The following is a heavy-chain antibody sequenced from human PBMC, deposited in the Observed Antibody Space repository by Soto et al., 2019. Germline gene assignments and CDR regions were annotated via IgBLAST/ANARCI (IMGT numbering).Heavy chain of an antibody. CDR3: AVLLYGSGSYYPPLYYYGMDV. CDR1: GYTFTSYY. D-gene: IGHD3-10*01. V-gene: IGHV1-46*01. CDR2: INPSGGST. J-gene: IGHJ6*02. Sequence: ASVKVSCKASGYTFTSYYMHWVRQAPGQGLEWMGIINPSGGSTSYAQKFQGRVTMTRDTSTSTVYMELSSLRSEDTAVYYCAVLLYGSGSYYPPLYYYGMDVWGQWTTVTVSS.